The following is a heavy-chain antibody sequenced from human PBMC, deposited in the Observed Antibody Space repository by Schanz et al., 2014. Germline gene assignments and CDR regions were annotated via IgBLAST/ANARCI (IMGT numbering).Heavy chain of an antibody. D-gene: IGHD4-4*01. CDR1: GLTLSDYW. Sequence: EVQLVESGGGLVQPGGSLRLSCAASGLTLSDYWMHWVRQAPGKGPEWISHIRADGRMTNYAASVEGRFTISRDVAKNTLCLQMCSLRAEDMGVYYCAGGKTTGLAYWGQGTQVAVSS. V-gene: IGHV3-74*01. J-gene: IGHJ4*02. CDR2: IRADGRMT. CDR3: AGGKTTGLAY.